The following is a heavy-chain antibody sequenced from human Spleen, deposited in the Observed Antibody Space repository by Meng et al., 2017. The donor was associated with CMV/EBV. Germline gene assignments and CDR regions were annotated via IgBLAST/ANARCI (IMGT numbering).Heavy chain of an antibody. CDR1: GDIFSNYA. V-gene: IGHV1-69*05. Sequence: SVKVSCKASGDIFSNYAISWVRLAPGQGLEWMGGIIPQFGTPDYTQKFQGRVTIITDESSSTAYMEISSLRSEDTAVYYCATAAFGVPETSYYGMDVWGQGTTVTVSS. J-gene: IGHJ6*02. CDR2: IIPQFGTP. D-gene: IGHD3-3*01. CDR3: ATAAFGVPETSYYGMDV.